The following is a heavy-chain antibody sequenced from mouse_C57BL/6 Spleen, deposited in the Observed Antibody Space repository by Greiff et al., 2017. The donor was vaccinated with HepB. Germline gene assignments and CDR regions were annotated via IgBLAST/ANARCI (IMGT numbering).Heavy chain of an antibody. J-gene: IGHJ1*03. V-gene: IGHV1-55*01. CDR1: GYTFTSYW. D-gene: IGHD1-1*01. CDR3: ARGGYYYGSSQSHWYFDV. Sequence: QVQLQQPGAELVKPGASVKMSCKASGYTFTSYWITWVKQRPGQGLEWIGDIYPGSGSTNYNEKFKSKATLNVDTSSSTAYMQLSSLTSEDSAVYYCARGGYYYGSSQSHWYFDVWGTGTTVTVSS. CDR2: IYPGSGST.